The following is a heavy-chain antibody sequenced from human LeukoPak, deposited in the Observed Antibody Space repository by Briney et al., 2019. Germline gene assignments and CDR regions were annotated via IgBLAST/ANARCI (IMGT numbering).Heavy chain of an antibody. Sequence: GGSLRLSCAASGFTFSSYAMSWVRQAPGKGLEWVSAISGSGGSTYYADSVKGRFTISRDNSKNTLYLQMNSLRAEDTAVYYCAKSEGYCSGGSCYTDYGDDYWGQGTLVTVSS. CDR1: GFTFSSYA. V-gene: IGHV3-23*01. J-gene: IGHJ4*02. CDR3: AKSEGYCSGGSCYTDYGDDY. CDR2: ISGSGGST. D-gene: IGHD2-15*01.